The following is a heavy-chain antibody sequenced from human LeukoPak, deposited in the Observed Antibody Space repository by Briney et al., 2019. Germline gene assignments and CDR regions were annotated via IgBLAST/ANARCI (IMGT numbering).Heavy chain of an antibody. J-gene: IGHJ3*02. D-gene: IGHD1-7*01. CDR1: GFTSSSYG. Sequence: GKSLRLSCVVSGFTSSSYGMHWVRQAPGKGLEWVAVISYDGSNKYYADSVKGRFTISRDNSKNTLYLQMNSLRGEDTAVYYCALGTTNLDAFDIWGQGTMVTVS. CDR3: ALGTTNLDAFDI. V-gene: IGHV3-30*03. CDR2: ISYDGSNK.